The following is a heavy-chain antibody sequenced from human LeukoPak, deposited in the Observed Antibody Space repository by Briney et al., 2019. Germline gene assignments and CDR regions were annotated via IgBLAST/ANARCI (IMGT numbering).Heavy chain of an antibody. CDR2: FDPEDGET. CDR3: ATARVVLTIFGVVIGNWFDP. V-gene: IGHV1-24*01. J-gene: IGHJ5*02. CDR1: GYTLTELS. Sequence: ASVKVSCKVSGYTLTELSMHWVRQAPGKGLEWRGGFDPEDGETIYAQKFQGRVTMTEDTSTDTAYMELSSLRSEDTAVYYCATARVVLTIFGVVIGNWFDPWGQGTLVTVSS. D-gene: IGHD3-3*01.